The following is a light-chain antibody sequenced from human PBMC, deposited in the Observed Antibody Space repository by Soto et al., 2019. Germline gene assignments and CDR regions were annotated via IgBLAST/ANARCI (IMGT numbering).Light chain of an antibody. CDR2: EDN. V-gene: IGLV6-57*04. CDR3: QSSEGV. CDR1: SGSIASNY. Sequence: NFMLTQPHSVSESPGKTVTISCTRSSGSIASNYVQWYQQRPGSAPTTVIYEDNQRPSGVPDRFSGSIDSSSNSASLTISGLKTEDEADYYCQSSEGVFGGGTKLTVL. J-gene: IGLJ2*01.